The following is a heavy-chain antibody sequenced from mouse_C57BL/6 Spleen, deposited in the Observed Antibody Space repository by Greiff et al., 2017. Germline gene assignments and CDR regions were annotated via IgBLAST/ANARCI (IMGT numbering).Heavy chain of an antibody. CDR1: GYTFTGYW. Sequence: LQESGAELMKPGASVKLSCKATGYTFTGYWIEWVKQRPGHGLEWIGEILPGSGSTNYNEKFKGKATFTADTSSNTAYMQLSSLTTEDSAIYYCARYRIYDGYYGWYVEVWGTGTTVTVSS. CDR3: ARYRIYDGYYGWYVEV. CDR2: ILPGSGST. J-gene: IGHJ1*03. D-gene: IGHD2-3*01. V-gene: IGHV1-9*01.